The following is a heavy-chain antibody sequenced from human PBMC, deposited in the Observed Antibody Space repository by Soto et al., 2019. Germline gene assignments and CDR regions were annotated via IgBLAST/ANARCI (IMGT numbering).Heavy chain of an antibody. CDR1: GFTVSNSY. D-gene: IGHD2-21*01. CDR3: ARGFQSSFGY. V-gene: IGHV3-53*01. J-gene: IGHJ4*02. Sequence: GGSLRPSCAASGFTVSNSYMSWVRQAPGKGLEWVSVIYSGGSTYYADSVKGRFTISRDSSKNTLYLQMNSLRAEDTAVYYCARGFQSSFGYWGQGTLVTVSS. CDR2: IYSGGST.